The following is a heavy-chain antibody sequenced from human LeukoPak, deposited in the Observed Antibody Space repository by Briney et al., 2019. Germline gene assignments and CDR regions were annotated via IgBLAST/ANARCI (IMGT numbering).Heavy chain of an antibody. CDR2: IYSGGST. D-gene: IGHD4-17*01. Sequence: RGSLRLSCAASGFTVSSNYMSWVRQAPGKGLEWVSVIYSGGSTYYADSVKGRFTISRDNSKNTLYLQMNSLRAEDTAVYYCARDLDYGDYVYGYWGQGTLVTVSS. CDR1: GFTVSSNY. J-gene: IGHJ4*02. V-gene: IGHV3-66*02. CDR3: ARDLDYGDYVYGY.